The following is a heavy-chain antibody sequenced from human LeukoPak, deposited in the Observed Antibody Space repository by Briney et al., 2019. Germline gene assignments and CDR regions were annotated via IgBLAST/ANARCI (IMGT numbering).Heavy chain of an antibody. CDR3: ARDRASAWQEEAFDL. CDR2: IYYSGST. Sequence: SETPSLTCTVSGGSLSNYYWNWIRQPPGKGLEWIAYIYYSGSTNYNPSLKSRVTISLDTSKNQFSLKLSSVTTADTAVYYCARDRASAWQEEAFDLWGQGTIVAVSS. D-gene: IGHD6-19*01. J-gene: IGHJ3*01. CDR1: GGSLSNYY. V-gene: IGHV4-59*01.